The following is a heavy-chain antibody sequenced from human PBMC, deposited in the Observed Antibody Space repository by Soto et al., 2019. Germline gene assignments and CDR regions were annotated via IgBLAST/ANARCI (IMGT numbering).Heavy chain of an antibody. J-gene: IGHJ4*02. D-gene: IGHD3-10*01. CDR2: ISYDGSNK. Sequence: QVQLVESGGGVVQPGRSLRLSCAASGFTFSSYGMHWVRQAPGKGLEWVAVISYDGSNKYYADSVKGRFTISRDNSKNTLYLQMNSLRAEDTAVYYCAESPTGGYFDYWGQGTLVTVSS. CDR1: GFTFSSYG. V-gene: IGHV3-30*18. CDR3: AESPTGGYFDY.